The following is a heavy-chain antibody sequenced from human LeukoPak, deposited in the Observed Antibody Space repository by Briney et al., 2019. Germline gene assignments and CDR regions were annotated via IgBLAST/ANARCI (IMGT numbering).Heavy chain of an antibody. CDR1: GGSFSGYY. CDR2: INHSGSA. Sequence: SGTLSLTCAVYGGSFSGYYRSWIRQPPGKGLEWIGEINHSGSAYYNPSLKSRVTIAVETSKNQFSLKLSSVTAADKAVYYCARSCRILDIVATIRARLGGNGFDIWGQGTMVTVSS. CDR3: ARSCRILDIVATIRARLGGNGFDI. V-gene: IGHV4-34*01. D-gene: IGHD5-12*01. J-gene: IGHJ3*02.